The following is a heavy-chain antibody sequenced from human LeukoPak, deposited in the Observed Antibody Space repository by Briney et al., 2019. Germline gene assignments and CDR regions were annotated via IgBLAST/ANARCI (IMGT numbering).Heavy chain of an antibody. J-gene: IGHJ4*02. CDR2: MNINSGQT. V-gene: IGHV1-8*01. D-gene: IGHD3-9*01. Sequence: ASVKVSCKASGYTFTSYDINWVRQAAGQGLEWMGWMNINSGQTGYAQKFQGRVTMTRDTSISIAYMELSSLRSEDTAVYYCARGVRIRSSDWLGTPDYWGQGTLVTVSS. CDR3: ARGVRIRSSDWLGTPDY. CDR1: GYTFTSYD.